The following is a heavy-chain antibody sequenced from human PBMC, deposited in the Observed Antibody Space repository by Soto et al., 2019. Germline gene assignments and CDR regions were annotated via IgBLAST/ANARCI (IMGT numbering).Heavy chain of an antibody. J-gene: IGHJ3*02. CDR2: IIPIFGTA. CDR3: ASAYCSGGSCHDAFDI. V-gene: IGHV1-69*13. CDR1: GGTFSSYA. Sequence: ASVKVSCKASGGTFSSYAISWVRQAPGQGLEWMGGIIPIFGTANYAQKFQGRVTITADESTSTAYMELSSLRSEDTAVYYCASAYCSGGSCHDAFDIWGKGTMVTVSS. D-gene: IGHD2-15*01.